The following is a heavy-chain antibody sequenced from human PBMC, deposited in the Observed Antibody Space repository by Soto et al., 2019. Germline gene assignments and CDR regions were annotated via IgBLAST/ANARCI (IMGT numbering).Heavy chain of an antibody. CDR1: GFAFGNYG. V-gene: IGHV3-33*01. Sequence: QVQRVESGGGVVQQARSLTLSCAASGFAFGNYGIHWVRQAPGKGLEWVSVIWSDGSSKYYGDSVKGRVTISRDNSKITVYLPMNSLPAEDTSVYYCARDWWEEPAGKETVIQFDYCGQGTLVNASS. D-gene: IGHD6-13*01. CDR2: IWSDGSSK. CDR3: ARDWWEEPAGKETVIQFDY. J-gene: IGHJ4*02.